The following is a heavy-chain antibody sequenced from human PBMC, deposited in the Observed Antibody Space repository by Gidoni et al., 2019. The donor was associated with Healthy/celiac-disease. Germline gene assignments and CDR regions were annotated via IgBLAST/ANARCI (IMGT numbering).Heavy chain of an antibody. J-gene: IGHJ4*02. CDR1: GFTFSSYW. Sequence: EVQLVESGGGLVQPGGSLRLSCAASGFTFSSYWMSWVRQAPGKGLEWVANIKQDGSEKYYGDSVKGRFTISRDNAKNSLYLQMNSLRAEDTAVYYCARNYDFWSGYYTDHSVPIYYFDYWGQGTLVTVSS. CDR2: IKQDGSEK. CDR3: ARNYDFWSGYYTDHSVPIYYFDY. D-gene: IGHD3-3*01. V-gene: IGHV3-7*01.